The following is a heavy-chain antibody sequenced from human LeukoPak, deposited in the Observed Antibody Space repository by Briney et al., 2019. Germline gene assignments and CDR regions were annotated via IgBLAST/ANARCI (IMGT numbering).Heavy chain of an antibody. J-gene: IGHJ4*02. D-gene: IGHD1-26*01. Sequence: ASVKVSCKASGYTFTTYDINWVRQATGQGLEWMGWVNPNSGNTAYAQKFQGRLTITRNTSITTAYMELRSLRSDDTAVYYCARWVGATTGFDYWGQGTLVTVSS. CDR2: VNPNSGNT. V-gene: IGHV1-8*03. CDR1: GYTFTTYD. CDR3: ARWVGATTGFDY.